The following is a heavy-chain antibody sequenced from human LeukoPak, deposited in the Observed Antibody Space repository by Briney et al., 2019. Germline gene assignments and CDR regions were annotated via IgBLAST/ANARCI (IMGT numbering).Heavy chain of an antibody. CDR3: AKDLTYVAVAAGY. CDR2: ISGSCGST. Sequence: HPGGSLGLSCAASGFTFSSYAMSWVRQAPGKGLEWVSAISGSCGSTYYADSVKGRFTISRDNSKNTLYLQMNSLRAEDTAVYYCAKDLTYVAVAAGYWGQGTLVTVSS. V-gene: IGHV3-23*01. J-gene: IGHJ4*02. CDR1: GFTFSSYA. D-gene: IGHD6-19*01.